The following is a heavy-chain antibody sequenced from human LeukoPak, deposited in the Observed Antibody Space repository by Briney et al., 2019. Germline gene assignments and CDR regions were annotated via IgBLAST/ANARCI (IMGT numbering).Heavy chain of an antibody. Sequence: PGGSLRLSCAASGFTFGAYTINWVRQAPGKGLEWVSCIFSRSESILYADSVKGRFTVSRDNAKNSPYLQMDSLRVEDTAVYYCARDFFHSGASRPFDYWGQGTLVTVSS. CDR1: GFTFGAYT. J-gene: IGHJ4*02. D-gene: IGHD2-15*01. V-gene: IGHV3-21*01. CDR2: IFSRSESI. CDR3: ARDFFHSGASRPFDY.